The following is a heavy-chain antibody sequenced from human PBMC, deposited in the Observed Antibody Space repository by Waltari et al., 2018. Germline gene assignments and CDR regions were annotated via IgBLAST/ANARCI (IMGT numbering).Heavy chain of an antibody. CDR3: AKYGATGSGSSHNDY. V-gene: IGHV3-23*01. J-gene: IGHJ4*02. D-gene: IGHD3-10*01. CDR2: ISGSGGST. Sequence: EVQLLESGGGLVQPGGSLRLSCAASGFTFSSYAMTWFRQAPGKGLEWVSAISGSGGSTYYADSVKGRFTISRDNSKNTLYLQMNSLRAEDTAVYYCAKYGATGSGSSHNDYWGQGTLVTVSS. CDR1: GFTFSSYA.